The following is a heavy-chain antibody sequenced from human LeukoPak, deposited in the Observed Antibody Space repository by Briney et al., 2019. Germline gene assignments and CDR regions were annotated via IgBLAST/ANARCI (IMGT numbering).Heavy chain of an antibody. CDR1: GGSFSGYY. CDR2: INHSGST. D-gene: IGHD6-19*01. CDR3: ARDQDSSGWLDDAFDI. V-gene: IGHV4-34*01. J-gene: IGHJ3*02. Sequence: PSETLSLTCAVYGGSFSGYYWSWIRQPPGKGLEWIGEINHSGSTNYNPSLKSRVTMSVDTSKNQFSLKLSSVTAADTAVYYCARDQDSSGWLDDAFDIWGQGTMVTVSS.